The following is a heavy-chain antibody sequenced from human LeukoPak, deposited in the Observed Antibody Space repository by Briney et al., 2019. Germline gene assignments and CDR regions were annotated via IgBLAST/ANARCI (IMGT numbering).Heavy chain of an antibody. Sequence: GGSLRLSCAASGFTFDDYIMHWVRQAPGKGLEWVSLISWDGGSTYYADSVKGRFTISRDNSKNSLYLQMNSLRTEDTALYYCAKAYYYGSGSPLDYWGQGTLVTVSS. D-gene: IGHD3-10*01. CDR1: GFTFDDYI. V-gene: IGHV3-43*01. J-gene: IGHJ4*02. CDR2: ISWDGGST. CDR3: AKAYYYGSGSPLDY.